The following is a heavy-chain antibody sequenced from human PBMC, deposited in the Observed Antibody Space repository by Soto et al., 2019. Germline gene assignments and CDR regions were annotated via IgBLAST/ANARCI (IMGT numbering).Heavy chain of an antibody. V-gene: IGHV4-59*08. J-gene: IGHJ4*02. CDR3: ARVAKYRGYELLVY. D-gene: IGHD5-12*01. Sequence: SETLSLSCTVSGGSISSYYWSWIRQPPGKGLEWIGYIYYSGSTNYNPSLKSRVTISVDTSKNQFSLKLSSVTAADTAVYYCARVAKYRGYELLVYWGQGTLVTVPP. CDR2: IYYSGST. CDR1: GGSISSYY.